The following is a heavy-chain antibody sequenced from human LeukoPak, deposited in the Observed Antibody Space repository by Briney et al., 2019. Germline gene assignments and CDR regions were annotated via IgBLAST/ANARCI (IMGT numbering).Heavy chain of an antibody. CDR3: ARVGGHCTSTSCPPPDY. CDR1: GFTFSSYN. J-gene: IGHJ4*02. D-gene: IGHD2-2*01. Sequence: KPGGSLRLSCAASGFTFSSYNMDWVRQAPGKGLEWVSFIDSSSRYIYQADSVKGRLTISRDNAKSSVFLQMNSLRAEDTAVYYCARVGGHCTSTSCPPPDYWGQGTLVTVSS. V-gene: IGHV3-21*01. CDR2: IDSSSRYI.